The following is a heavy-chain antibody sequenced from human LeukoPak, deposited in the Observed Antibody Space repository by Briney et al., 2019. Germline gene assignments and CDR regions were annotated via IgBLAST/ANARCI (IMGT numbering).Heavy chain of an antibody. CDR1: GGSISSYY. Sequence: SETLSLTCTVSGGSISSYYWSWIRQPPGKGLEWIGYIYYSGSTNYNPSLKSRVTISVDTSKNQFSLKQSSVTAADTAVYYCARDAYSGYGPPDYYMDVWGKGTTVTISS. CDR3: ARDAYSGYGPPDYYMDV. CDR2: IYYSGST. J-gene: IGHJ6*03. V-gene: IGHV4-59*01. D-gene: IGHD5-12*01.